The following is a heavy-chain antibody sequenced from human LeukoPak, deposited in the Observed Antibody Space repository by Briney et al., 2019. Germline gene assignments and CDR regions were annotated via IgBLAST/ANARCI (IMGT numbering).Heavy chain of an antibody. CDR1: GYTFTGYY. D-gene: IGHD3-10*01. Sequence: ASVKVSCKASGYTFTGYYMHWVRQAPGQGLEWMAWINPNSGGTNYAQKFQGRVTMTRDTSISTAYMELSRLRSDDTAVYYCARDLLWFGAVDYWGQGTLVTVSS. V-gene: IGHV1-2*02. CDR2: INPNSGGT. J-gene: IGHJ4*02. CDR3: ARDLLWFGAVDY.